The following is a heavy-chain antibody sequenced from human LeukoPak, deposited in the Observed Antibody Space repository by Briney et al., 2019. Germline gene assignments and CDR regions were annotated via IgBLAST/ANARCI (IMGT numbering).Heavy chain of an antibody. D-gene: IGHD3-3*01. CDR2: ICGSGDNT. J-gene: IGHJ3*02. CDR1: GFTFSSYA. V-gene: IGHV3-23*01. Sequence: GGSLTLSCAASGFTFSSYAMSWVRQAPGKGLEWVSGICGSGDNTYYADSVKGRFTISRDTSKNTLYLQMDSLRAEDTAVYYCAKHLVFGVVVYDAFDIWGQGTMVTVSS. CDR3: AKHLVFGVVVYDAFDI.